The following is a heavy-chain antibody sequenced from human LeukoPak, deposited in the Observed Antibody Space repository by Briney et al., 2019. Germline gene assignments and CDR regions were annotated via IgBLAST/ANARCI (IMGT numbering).Heavy chain of an antibody. CDR2: ISSSGSTI. V-gene: IGHV3-48*03. D-gene: IGHD3-22*01. CDR1: GFTFSSYE. J-gene: IGHJ4*02. CDR3: ARDRDSSGYGFDY. Sequence: PGGSLRLSCAASGFTFSSYEMNWVRQAPGKGLEWVSYISSSGSTIYYADSVKGRFTISRDNAKNSLHLQMNSLRAEDTAVYYCARDRDSSGYGFDYWGQGTLVTVSS.